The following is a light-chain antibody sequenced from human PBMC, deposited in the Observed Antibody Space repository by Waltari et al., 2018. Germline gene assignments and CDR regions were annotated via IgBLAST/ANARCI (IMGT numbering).Light chain of an antibody. V-gene: IGLV1-47*01. CDR3: TAWDDSLNAWV. CDR2: LTN. Sequence: QSVLTQPPSASGTPGQRVTISCSGSSPNIGRSYVYWYQQVPGTAPKLLIYLTNQRPSGVPDRFSGSKSGTSASLAISGLRSDDEADYYCTAWDDSLNAWVFGGGTQLTV. CDR1: SPNIGRSY. J-gene: IGLJ3*02.